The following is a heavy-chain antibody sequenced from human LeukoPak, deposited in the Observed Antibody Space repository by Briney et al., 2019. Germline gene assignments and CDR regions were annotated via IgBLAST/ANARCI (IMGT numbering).Heavy chain of an antibody. J-gene: IGHJ5*02. CDR1: GGSISSGGYY. D-gene: IGHD2-2*01. Sequence: SQTLSLTCTVSGGSISSGGYYWSWIRQHPGKGLEWIGYIYYSGSTYYNPSLKSRVTISVDTSKNQFSLKLSSVTAADTAVYYCAREVYCSSTSCYRCNWFDPWGQGTLVTVSS. CDR3: AREVYCSSTSCYRCNWFDP. CDR2: IYYSGST. V-gene: IGHV4-31*03.